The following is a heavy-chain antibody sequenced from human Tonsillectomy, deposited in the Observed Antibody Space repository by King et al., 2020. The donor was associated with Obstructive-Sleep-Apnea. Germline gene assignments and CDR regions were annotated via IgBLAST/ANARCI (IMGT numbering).Heavy chain of an antibody. CDR2: IHYSGST. J-gene: IGHJ4*02. Sequence: VQLQESGPGLVKPSQTLSLTCTVSGGSIISGGYYWIWIRQHPGKGLEWIAYIHYSGSTYYNPSLGSRVTISVETSKNQFSLKLSSVTAADTAVYYCARRGPTAIDYWGQGTLVTVSS. CDR1: GGSIISGGYY. V-gene: IGHV4-31*03. CDR3: ARRGPTAIDY.